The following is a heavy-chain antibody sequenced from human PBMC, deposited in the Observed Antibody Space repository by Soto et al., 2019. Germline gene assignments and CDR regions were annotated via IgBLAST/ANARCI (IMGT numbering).Heavy chain of an antibody. CDR3: ARGSGIAAAS. CDR1: GGSISSGGYS. J-gene: IGHJ5*01. CDR2: IYHSGST. Sequence: TSETLSLTCAVSGGSISSGGYSWSWIRQPPGKGLEWIGYIYHSGSTYYNPSLKSRVTISVDRSKNQFSLKLSSVTAADTVVYYCARGSGIAAASWGQGTLVTVSS. V-gene: IGHV4-30-2*01. D-gene: IGHD6-13*01.